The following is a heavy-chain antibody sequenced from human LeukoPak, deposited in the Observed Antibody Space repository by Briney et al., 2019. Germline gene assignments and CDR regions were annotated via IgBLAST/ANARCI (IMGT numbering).Heavy chain of an antibody. CDR2: IYHSGST. Sequence: SETLSLTCAVSGGSISSSNWWSWVCQPPGKGLEWIGEIYHSGSTNYNPSLKSRVTISVDKSKNQFSLKLSSVTAADTAVYYCASSPRYCSGGSCYFGYYYYYGMDVWGQGTTVTVSS. J-gene: IGHJ6*02. CDR1: GGSISSSNW. V-gene: IGHV4-4*02. CDR3: ASSPRYCSGGSCYFGYYYYYGMDV. D-gene: IGHD2-15*01.